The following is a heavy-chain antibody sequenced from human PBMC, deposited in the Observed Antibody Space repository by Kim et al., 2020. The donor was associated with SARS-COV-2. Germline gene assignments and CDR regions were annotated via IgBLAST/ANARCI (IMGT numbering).Heavy chain of an antibody. CDR1: GFTFSSYW. D-gene: IGHD1-1*01. Sequence: GGSLRLSCAASGFTFSSYWMHWVRQVSGEGLVWVSRINSDGSNTIYADSVKGRFTISRDNAKNTLHLSMNSLRAEDTAVYFCARTRNGAFDLWGQGTVVTV. CDR3: ARTRNGAFDL. V-gene: IGHV3-74*01. J-gene: IGHJ3*01. CDR2: INSDGSNT.